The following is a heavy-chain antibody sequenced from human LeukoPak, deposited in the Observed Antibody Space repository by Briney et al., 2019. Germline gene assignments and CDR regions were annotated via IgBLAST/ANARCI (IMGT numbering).Heavy chain of an antibody. CDR3: ARGAGDYWHFDL. Sequence: SVKVSCKASAGTFSSYAISWVRQAPGQGLEWMGGIIPIFGTANYAQKFQGRVTITADESTSTAYMELSSLRSEDTAVYYCARGAGDYWHFDLWGRGTLVTVSS. D-gene: IGHD4-17*01. CDR2: IIPIFGTA. CDR1: AGTFSSYA. V-gene: IGHV1-69*01. J-gene: IGHJ2*01.